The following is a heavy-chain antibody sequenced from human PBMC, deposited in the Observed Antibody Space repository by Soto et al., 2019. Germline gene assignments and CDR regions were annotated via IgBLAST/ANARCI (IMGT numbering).Heavy chain of an antibody. Sequence: SVKVSCKASGGTFSSYAISWVRQAPGQGLEWMGGIIPIFGTANYAQKFQGRVTITADESTSTAYMELRSLRSDDTAVYYCARDRNRPLHSGYDNPPGIAAAGMDYWGQGTLVTVSS. CDR1: GGTFSSYA. CDR3: ARDRNRPLHSGYDNPPGIAAAGMDY. J-gene: IGHJ4*02. V-gene: IGHV1-69*13. D-gene: IGHD6-13*01. CDR2: IIPIFGTA.